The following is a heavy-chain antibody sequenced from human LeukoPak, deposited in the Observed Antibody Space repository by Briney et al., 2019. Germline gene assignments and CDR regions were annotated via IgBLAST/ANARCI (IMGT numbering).Heavy chain of an antibody. D-gene: IGHD3-3*01. J-gene: IGHJ3*02. CDR3: ASLSFWSGYHDAFDI. CDR1: GGSFSGYY. V-gene: IGHV4-34*01. Sequence: NPSETLSLTCAVYGGSFSGYYWSWIRQPPGKGLEWIGEINHSGSTNYNPPLKSRVTISVDTSKNQFSLKLSSVTAADTAVYYCASLSFWSGYHDAFDIWGQGTMVTVSS. CDR2: INHSGST.